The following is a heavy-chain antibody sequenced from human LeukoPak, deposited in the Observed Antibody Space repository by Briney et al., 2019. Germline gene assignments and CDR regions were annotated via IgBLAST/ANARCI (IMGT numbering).Heavy chain of an antibody. CDR1: GFTFSSYA. Sequence: PGGSLRLSCAASGFTFSSYAMSWVRQAPGKGLEWVSGMSGSGGRTYYADSVKGRFTISRDNSKNTLYLQMNSLRAEDTAVYYCAKDSPPWFGELSNAFDIWGQGTMVTVSS. D-gene: IGHD3-10*01. J-gene: IGHJ3*02. CDR2: MSGSGGRT. V-gene: IGHV3-23*01. CDR3: AKDSPPWFGELSNAFDI.